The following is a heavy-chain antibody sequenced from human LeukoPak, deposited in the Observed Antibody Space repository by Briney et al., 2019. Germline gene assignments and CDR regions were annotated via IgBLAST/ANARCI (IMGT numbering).Heavy chain of an antibody. J-gene: IGHJ4*02. V-gene: IGHV3-23*01. Sequence: GGSLRLSCAASGFTFSSYAMSWVRQAPGKGLEWVSAISGSGGSTYYADSVKGRFTISRDNSKNTLYLQMNSQRAEDTAVYYCAKAREAWSGYSHFDYWGQGTLVTVSS. D-gene: IGHD3-3*01. CDR1: GFTFSSYA. CDR3: AKAREAWSGYSHFDY. CDR2: ISGSGGST.